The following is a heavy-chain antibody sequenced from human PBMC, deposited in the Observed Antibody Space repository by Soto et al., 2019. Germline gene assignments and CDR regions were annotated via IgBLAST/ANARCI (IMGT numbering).Heavy chain of an antibody. CDR2: ISASGGVT. D-gene: IGHD3-10*01. V-gene: IGHV3-23*01. J-gene: IGHJ4*02. CDR1: GLAFSTFA. CDR3: ARGSKDSYPGSRIFDF. Sequence: EVPLLESGGGLVQPGGSLRLSCAASGLAFSTFAMSWVRQAPGKGLEWVSAISASGGVTYYADSVRGRFSISRDNSKNTLFLQMSSLRADDSAVYFCARGSKDSYPGSRIFDFWGRGTLVTVSS.